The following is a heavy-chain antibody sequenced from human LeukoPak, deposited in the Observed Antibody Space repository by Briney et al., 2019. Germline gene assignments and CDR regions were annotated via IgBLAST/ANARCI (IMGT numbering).Heavy chain of an antibody. Sequence: GGSLRLSCAASGFTFSSYSMNWVRQAPGKGLEWVSYISSSSSTTYYADSVKGRFTISRDNAKNSLYLQMNSLRAEDTAVYYCARDEDGSGEKGLFDYWGQGTLVTVSS. CDR2: ISSSSSTT. J-gene: IGHJ4*02. D-gene: IGHD3-10*01. V-gene: IGHV3-48*04. CDR3: ARDEDGSGEKGLFDY. CDR1: GFTFSSYS.